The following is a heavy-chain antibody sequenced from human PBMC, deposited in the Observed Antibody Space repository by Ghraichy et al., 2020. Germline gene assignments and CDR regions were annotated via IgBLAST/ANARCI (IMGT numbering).Heavy chain of an antibody. CDR1: GGSFSGYY. CDR2: INHSGST. J-gene: IGHJ5*02. Sequence: SETLSLTCAVYGGSFSGYYWSWIRQPPGKGLEWIGEINHSGSTNYNPSLKSRVTISADTSRNQFSLKLSSVTAADTAVYYCAGAGYCSSTSCSNWFDPWGRGTLVTVSS. D-gene: IGHD2-2*01. CDR3: AGAGYCSSTSCSNWFDP. V-gene: IGHV4-34*01.